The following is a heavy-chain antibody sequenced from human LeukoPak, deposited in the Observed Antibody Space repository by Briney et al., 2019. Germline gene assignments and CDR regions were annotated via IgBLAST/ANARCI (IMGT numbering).Heavy chain of an antibody. CDR2: ISWNSGSI. CDR3: AKDGYCSGGSCPFDY. D-gene: IGHD2-15*01. J-gene: IGHJ4*02. CDR1: GFTFDDYA. Sequence: SGGSLRLSCAASGFTFDDYAMHWVRQAPGKGLEWVSGISWNSGSIGYADSVKGRFTISRDNAKNSLYLQMNSLRAEDTALYYCAKDGYCSGGSCPFDYWGQGTLVTVSS. V-gene: IGHV3-9*01.